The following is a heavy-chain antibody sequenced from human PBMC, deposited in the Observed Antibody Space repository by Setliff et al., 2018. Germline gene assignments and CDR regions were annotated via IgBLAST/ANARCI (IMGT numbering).Heavy chain of an antibody. CDR1: GYTFTSYG. CDR2: ISGYNGNT. V-gene: IGHV1-18*01. J-gene: IGHJ6*02. CDR3: SRFGLYYEAVYGGGDYYYYGMDV. D-gene: IGHD3-16*01. Sequence: GASVKVSCKASGYTFTSYGFSWVRQAPGQGLEWMGWISGYNGNTNYAQKVQGRVTMTTDTSTGTIYMELRSLRADDTAVYYCSRFGLYYEAVYGGGDYYYYGMDVWGQVTTVTVSS.